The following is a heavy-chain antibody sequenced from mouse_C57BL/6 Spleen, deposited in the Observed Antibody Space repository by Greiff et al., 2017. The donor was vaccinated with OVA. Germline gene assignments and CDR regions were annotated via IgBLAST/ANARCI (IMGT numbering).Heavy chain of an antibody. CDR2: IWSGGST. CDR3: ATPYGSSYVNAMDY. J-gene: IGHJ4*01. V-gene: IGHV2-4*01. Sequence: VHLVESGPGLVQPSQSLSITCTVSGFSLTSYGVHWVRQPPGKGLEWLGVIWSGGSTDYNAAFISRLSISKDNSKSQVFFKMNSLQADDTAIYDCATPYGSSYVNAMDYWGQGTSVTVSS. CDR1: GFSLTSYG. D-gene: IGHD1-1*01.